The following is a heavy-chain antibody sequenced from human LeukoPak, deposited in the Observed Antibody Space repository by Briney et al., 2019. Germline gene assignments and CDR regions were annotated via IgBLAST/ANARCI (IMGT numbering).Heavy chain of an antibody. Sequence: GRSLRLSCAASGFTFSSYGMHWVRQAPGKGLEWVAVISYDGSNKYYADSVKGRFTISRDNSKNTLYLQMNSLRAEDTAVYYCPCSGAARGRGAPNYFDYGGRGPLATVS. CDR3: PCSGAARGRGAPNYFDY. CDR1: GFTFSSYG. CDR2: ISYDGSNK. J-gene: IGHJ4*02. V-gene: IGHV3-30*03. D-gene: IGHD2-15*01.